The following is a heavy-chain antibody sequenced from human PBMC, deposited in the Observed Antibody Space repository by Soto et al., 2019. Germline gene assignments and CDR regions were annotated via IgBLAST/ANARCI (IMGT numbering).Heavy chain of an antibody. CDR2: LNGDTSST. Sequence: GGSLRLSCAASGFTFSTYWMNWVRQAPGKGLVWVSRLNGDTSSTNYADSVKGRFTISRDNAKNTAYLEINSLRAEDTAVYYCARGARGYYYMDVWGKGTTVTVSS. CDR3: ARGARGYYYMDV. V-gene: IGHV3-74*01. D-gene: IGHD3-3*01. J-gene: IGHJ6*03. CDR1: GFTFSTYW.